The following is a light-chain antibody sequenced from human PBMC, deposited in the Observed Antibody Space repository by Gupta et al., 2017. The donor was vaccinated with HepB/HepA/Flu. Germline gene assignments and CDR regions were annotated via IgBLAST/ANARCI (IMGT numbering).Light chain of an antibody. CDR3: TSYTSSITYV. Sequence: QSALTQPPSVSGSPGQSVTISCTGTSSYVGGYNYVSWYQQPPGTAPKLIIYDVNNRPSGVPDRFSGSKSGNTASLSISGLQAEDEADYYCTSYTSSITYVFGTGTKVTVL. CDR2: DVN. CDR1: SSYVGGYNY. V-gene: IGLV2-18*02. J-gene: IGLJ1*01.